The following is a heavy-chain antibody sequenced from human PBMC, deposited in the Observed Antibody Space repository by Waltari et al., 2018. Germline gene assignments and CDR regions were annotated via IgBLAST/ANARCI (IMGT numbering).Heavy chain of an antibody. V-gene: IGHV1-69*01. Sequence: QVQLVQSGAEVKKPGSSVKVSCKASGGTFSSYAISWVRQAPGQGLEWMGGLIPIVGTANYAQKFQGRVTITADESTSTAYMELSSLRSEDTAVYYCARDRESGTGWAFDIWGQGTMVTVSS. CDR3: ARDRESGTGWAFDI. CDR2: LIPIVGTA. J-gene: IGHJ3*02. D-gene: IGHD1-1*01. CDR1: GGTFSSYA.